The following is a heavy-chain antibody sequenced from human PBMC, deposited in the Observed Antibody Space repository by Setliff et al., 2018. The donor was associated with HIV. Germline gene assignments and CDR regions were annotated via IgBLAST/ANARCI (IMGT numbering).Heavy chain of an antibody. V-gene: IGHV1-18*01. D-gene: IGHD6-19*01. CDR1: GYTFTSYG. CDR3: TRDLGSSGWLSFFDY. Sequence: ASVKVSCKASGYTFTSYGISWVRQTPGQGPEWMGWISAYNGNTNYAQKLQGRVTMTTDTSTNTAYMELRSLRSDDTAIYYCTRDLGSSGWLSFFDYWGQGTLVTVSS. CDR2: ISAYNGNT. J-gene: IGHJ4*02.